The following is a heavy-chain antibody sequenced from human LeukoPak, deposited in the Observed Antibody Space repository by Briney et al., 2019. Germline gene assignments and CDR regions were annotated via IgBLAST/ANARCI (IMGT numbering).Heavy chain of an antibody. V-gene: IGHV4-38-2*02. D-gene: IGHD1-26*01. J-gene: IGHJ4*02. CDR1: GYSISSGYY. CDR3: ARTDSGSYRQPFDY. Sequence: SETLSLTCTVSGYSISSGYYWGWIRQPPGKGLEWIGSIYHSGSTYYNPSLKSRVTISVDTSKNQLSLKLSSVTAAHTAVYYCARTDSGSYRQPFDYWGQGTLVTVSS. CDR2: IYHSGST.